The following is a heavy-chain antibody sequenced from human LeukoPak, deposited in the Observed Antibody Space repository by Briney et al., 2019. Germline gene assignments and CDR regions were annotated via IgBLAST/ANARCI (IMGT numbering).Heavy chain of an antibody. CDR1: GYTFTGYY. Sequence: ASVKVSCKASGYTFTGYYIHWVRQAPGQGLEWMGRINPDTGGTDYAQKFQGRINITRDTSITTAYMELSRLTSDDTAMYYCAKVPPSITAAGNWLDPWGQGALVTVSS. CDR3: AKVPPSITAAGNWLDP. V-gene: IGHV1-2*06. CDR2: INPDTGGT. D-gene: IGHD6-13*01. J-gene: IGHJ5*02.